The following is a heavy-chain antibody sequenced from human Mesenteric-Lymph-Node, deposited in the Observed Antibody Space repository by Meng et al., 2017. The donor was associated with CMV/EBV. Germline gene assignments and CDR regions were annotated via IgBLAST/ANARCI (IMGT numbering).Heavy chain of an antibody. CDR1: GYTFTGYY. CDR3: ASGDWGGTIDY. CDR2: INPSGGST. V-gene: IGHV1-46*01. D-gene: IGHD2-21*01. J-gene: IGHJ4*02. Sequence: ASVKVSCKASGYTFTGYYMHWVRQAPGQGLEWMAWINPSGGSTTYAQKFQGRVTMTRDTSTSTVYMELSSLRSDDTAVYYCASGDWGGTIDYWGQGTLVTVSS.